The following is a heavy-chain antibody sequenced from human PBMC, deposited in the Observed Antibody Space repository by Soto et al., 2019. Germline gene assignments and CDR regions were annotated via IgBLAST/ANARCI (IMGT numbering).Heavy chain of an antibody. CDR1: GFTFSSYS. CDR3: ARDLKEPLRFGVFDY. D-gene: IGHD3-16*01. V-gene: IGHV3-48*04. J-gene: IGHJ4*02. Sequence: GGSLRLSCAASGFTFSSYSMNWVRQAPGKGLEWVSYISSSSSTIYYADSVKGRFTISRDNAKNSLYLQMNSLRAEDTAVYYCARDLKEPLRFGVFDYWGQGTLVTVSS. CDR2: ISSSSSTI.